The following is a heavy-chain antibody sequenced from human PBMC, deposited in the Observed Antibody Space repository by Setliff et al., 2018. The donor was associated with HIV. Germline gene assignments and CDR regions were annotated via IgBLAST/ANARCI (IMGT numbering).Heavy chain of an antibody. Sequence: PGGSLRLSCAASGFTFSHYEMNWVRQAPGKGLEWVSYISSSGSTIYYADSVKGRFTISRDNGMKSLYLQINGLRAEDTAVYYCVRELVDVVVVGRLDPWGQGTLVTVSS. V-gene: IGHV3-48*03. J-gene: IGHJ5*02. CDR1: GFTFSHYE. D-gene: IGHD2-2*03. CDR3: VRELVDVVVVGRLDP. CDR2: ISSSGSTI.